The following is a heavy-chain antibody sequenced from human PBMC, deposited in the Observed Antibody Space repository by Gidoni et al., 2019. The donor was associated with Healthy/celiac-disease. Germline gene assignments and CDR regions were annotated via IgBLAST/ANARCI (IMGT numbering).Heavy chain of an antibody. D-gene: IGHD4-17*01. Sequence: EVQLVESGGGLVQPGGSLSLSFAASGSTFSSYSMNWVRQAPGKGLEWVSYISSSSSTIYYADSVKGRFTISRDNAKNSLYLQMNSLRDEDTAVYYCARDPSYGDYPFDYWGQGTLVTVSS. CDR3: ARDPSYGDYPFDY. V-gene: IGHV3-48*02. CDR1: GSTFSSYS. CDR2: ISSSSSTI. J-gene: IGHJ4*02.